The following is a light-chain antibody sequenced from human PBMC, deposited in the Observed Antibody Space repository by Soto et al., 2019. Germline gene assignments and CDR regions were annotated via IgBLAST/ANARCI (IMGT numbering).Light chain of an antibody. CDR3: QQYNNWPPWT. CDR2: GAS. CDR1: KSVGSD. J-gene: IGKJ1*01. Sequence: EIVMTQSPATLSVSPGERATLSCRASKSVGSDLAWYQQKPGQAPRLVIYGASSRATGIPDRFSGSGSGTDFTLTISRLEPEDFAVYYCQQYNNWPPWTFGQGTKVDIK. V-gene: IGKV3D-15*01.